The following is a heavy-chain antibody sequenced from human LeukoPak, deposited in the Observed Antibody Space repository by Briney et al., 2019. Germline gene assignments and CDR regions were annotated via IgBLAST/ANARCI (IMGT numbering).Heavy chain of an antibody. J-gene: IGHJ4*02. CDR2: IYPGDSDT. CDR3: ARHFPSGSGSYYNFDY. CDR1: GYSFTSYW. Sequence: GESLKISCKGSGYSFTSYWIGWVRQMPGKGLEWMGIIYPGDSDTRYSPSFQGQVTISADKSISTAYVQWSSLKALDTAMYYCARHFPSGSGSYYNFDYWGQGTLVTVSS. V-gene: IGHV5-51*01. D-gene: IGHD3-10*01.